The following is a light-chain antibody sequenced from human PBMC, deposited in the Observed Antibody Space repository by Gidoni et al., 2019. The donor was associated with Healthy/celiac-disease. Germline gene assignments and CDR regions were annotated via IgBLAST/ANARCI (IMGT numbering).Light chain of an antibody. J-gene: IGLJ2*01. V-gene: IGLV3-25*03. CDR2: KDS. CDR1: ALPKQY. Sequence: SELTQPPSVSVSPGQTARITCSGDALPKQYAYWYQQKPGQAPVLVIYKDSERPSGIPERFSGSSSGTTVTLTISGVQAEDEADYYCQSADSSGTYHVVFGGGTKLTVL. CDR3: QSADSSGTYHVV.